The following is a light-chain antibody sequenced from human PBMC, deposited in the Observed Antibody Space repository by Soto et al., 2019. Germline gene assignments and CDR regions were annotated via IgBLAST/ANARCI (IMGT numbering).Light chain of an antibody. Sequence: QSGLTQPPSVSGAPGQRVTISCTGTSSNIGAGQDVHWYRQLPGAAPKFLISDSNNRASGVPDRFSVSKSGASASLAITGLRAEDEGDYFCQSYVTSPGGIYVFAIGTNVTVL. CDR3: QSYVTSPGGIYV. CDR1: SSNIGAGQD. CDR2: DSN. V-gene: IGLV1-40*01. J-gene: IGLJ1*01.